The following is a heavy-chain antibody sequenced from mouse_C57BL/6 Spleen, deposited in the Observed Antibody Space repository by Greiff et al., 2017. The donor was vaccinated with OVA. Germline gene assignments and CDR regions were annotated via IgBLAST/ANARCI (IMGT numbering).Heavy chain of an antibody. D-gene: IGHD1-1*01. CDR1: GFTFSSYA. CDR3: ARWGSSYDY. V-gene: IGHV5-4*01. CDR2: ISDGGSYT. Sequence: DVQLVESGGGLVKPGGSLKLSCAASGFTFSSYAMSWVRQTPEKRLEWVATISDGGSYTYYPDNVKGRFTISRDNAKNNLYLQMSHLKSEDTAMYYCARWGSSYDYWGQGTTLTVSS. J-gene: IGHJ2*01.